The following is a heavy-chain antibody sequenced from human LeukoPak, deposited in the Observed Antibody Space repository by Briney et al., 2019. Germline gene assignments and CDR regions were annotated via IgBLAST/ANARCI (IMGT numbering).Heavy chain of an antibody. CDR1: GGTFSSYA. Sequence: SVKVSCKASGGTFSSYAISWVRQAPGQGLEWMGGIIPIFGTANYAQKLQGRVTMTTDTSTSTAYMELRSLRSDDTAVYYCARDLGVTSQHWGQGTLVTVSS. D-gene: IGHD3-10*01. CDR2: IIPIFGTA. J-gene: IGHJ1*01. CDR3: ARDLGVTSQH. V-gene: IGHV1-69*05.